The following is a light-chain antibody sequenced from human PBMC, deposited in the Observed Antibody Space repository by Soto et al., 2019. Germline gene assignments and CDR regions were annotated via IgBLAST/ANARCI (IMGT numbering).Light chain of an antibody. CDR2: DAS. J-gene: IGKJ5*01. V-gene: IGKV3D-11*01. Sequence: EIVLTQSPATLSLSPGERATLSCRASQGVSSYLAWYQQKPGQAPRLLIYDASNRATGIPARFSGSGPGTDCTLTISSLEPEDFAVYYCQQRSNWPFTFGQGTRLEIK. CDR1: QGVSSY. CDR3: QQRSNWPFT.